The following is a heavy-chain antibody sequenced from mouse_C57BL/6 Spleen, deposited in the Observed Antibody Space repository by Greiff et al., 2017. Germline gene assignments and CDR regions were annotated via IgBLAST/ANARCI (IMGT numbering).Heavy chain of an antibody. J-gene: IGHJ1*03. CDR1: GYTFTSYW. V-gene: IGHV1-55*01. CDR2: IYPGSGST. CDR3: AREGGYPPYFEV. Sequence: VQLQQPGAELVKPGASVKMSCKASGYTFTSYWITWVKQRPGQGLEWIGDIYPGSGSTSYNEKFKSKATLTVDTSSSTAYMQLSSLTSEDSAVYYCAREGGYPPYFEVWGTGTTVTVSS. D-gene: IGHD2-2*01.